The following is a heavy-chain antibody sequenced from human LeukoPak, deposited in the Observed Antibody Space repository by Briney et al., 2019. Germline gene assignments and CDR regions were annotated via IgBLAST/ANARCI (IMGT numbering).Heavy chain of an antibody. Sequence: GASVTVSCKASGYTFTGYYMHWVRQAPGQGLEWMGWINPNSGGTNYAQKFQGRVTMTRDTSISTAYMELSRLRSDDTAVYYCARSVKNSSSWFNWYFDLWGRGTLVTVSS. CDR1: GYTFTGYY. D-gene: IGHD6-13*01. V-gene: IGHV1-2*02. CDR3: ARSVKNSSSWFNWYFDL. CDR2: INPNSGGT. J-gene: IGHJ2*01.